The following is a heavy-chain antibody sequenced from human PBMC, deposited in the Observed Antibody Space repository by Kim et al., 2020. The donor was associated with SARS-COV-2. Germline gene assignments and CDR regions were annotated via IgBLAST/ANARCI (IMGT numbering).Heavy chain of an antibody. D-gene: IGHD6-13*01. Sequence: GKGRFTISIDNSKNTLYLQMNSLRAEDTAVYYCAKSTLTSPLAAAGSVDYWGQGTLVTVSS. J-gene: IGHJ4*02. CDR3: AKSTLTSPLAAAGSVDY. V-gene: IGHV3-23*01.